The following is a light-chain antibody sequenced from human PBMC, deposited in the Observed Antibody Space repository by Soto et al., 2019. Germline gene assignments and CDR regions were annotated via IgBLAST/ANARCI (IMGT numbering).Light chain of an antibody. Sequence: QSVLTQPPSVSGAPGQRVTISCTGSSSNIGAGYDVHWYQQLPGTAPKLLIYGNSNRPSGVPDRFSGSKSGTSASLAITGLQAEDDADYYCQSYHSSLSGPSVFGGGTKLTVL. J-gene: IGLJ2*01. CDR1: SSNIGAGYD. CDR3: QSYHSSLSGPSV. CDR2: GNS. V-gene: IGLV1-40*01.